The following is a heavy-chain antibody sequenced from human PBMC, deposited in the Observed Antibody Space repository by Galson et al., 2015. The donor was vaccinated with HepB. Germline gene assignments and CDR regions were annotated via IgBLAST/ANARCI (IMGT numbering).Heavy chain of an antibody. CDR1: GFSLSTSGVG. Sequence: PALVKPTQTLTLTCTFSGFSLSTSGVGVGWIRQPPGKALEWLALIYWDDDKHYSPSLKNRLTITKDTSRNQVVLTMTNMDPVDTATYYCAQRPSPLGARIYWYFDLWGRGTLVTVSS. CDR2: IYWDDDK. CDR3: AQRPSPLGARIYWYFDL. J-gene: IGHJ2*01. V-gene: IGHV2-5*02. D-gene: IGHD3-16*01.